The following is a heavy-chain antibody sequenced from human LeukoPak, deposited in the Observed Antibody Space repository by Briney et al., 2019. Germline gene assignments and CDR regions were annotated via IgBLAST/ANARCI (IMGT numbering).Heavy chain of an antibody. CDR2: IIPIFGTA. D-gene: IGHD3-22*01. J-gene: IGHJ4*02. Sequence: SVKVSCKACGGTFSRYAISWVRQAPGQGLEGMGGIIPIFGTANYAQKFQGRVTITTDESTSTAYMELSSLRSEDTAVYYCARAAGKGYYDSSGYPYWGQGTLVTVSS. V-gene: IGHV1-69*05. CDR3: ARAAGKGYYDSSGYPY. CDR1: GGTFSRYA.